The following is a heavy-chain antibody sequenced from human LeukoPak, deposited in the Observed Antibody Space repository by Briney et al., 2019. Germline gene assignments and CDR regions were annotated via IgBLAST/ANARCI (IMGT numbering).Heavy chain of an antibody. J-gene: IGHJ5*02. Sequence: ASVRLSCKASGYTFSGYYMHWVRQAPGQGLEWMGWINPNSGGTNYAQKFQGRVTMTRDTSISTAYIELSRLRSDDTAVYYCARGGMVRGGGLDKWCARWGQRTLVTVSS. V-gene: IGHV1-2*02. CDR3: ARGGMVRGGGLDKWCAR. CDR2: INPNSGGT. D-gene: IGHD3-10*01. CDR1: GYTFSGYY.